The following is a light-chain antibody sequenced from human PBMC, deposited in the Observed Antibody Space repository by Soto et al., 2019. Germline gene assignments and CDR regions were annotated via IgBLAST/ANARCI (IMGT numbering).Light chain of an antibody. CDR2: DVS. J-gene: IGLJ3*02. CDR3: RYYAGSSNGV. CDR1: SSDVGGYNY. Sequence: QSALTQPRSVSGSPGQSVTISCTGTSSDVGGYNYVSWYQQHPGKAPKLMIYDVSKRPSGVPNRFSGSKSGNTASLPISGLQAEDEAYYNCRYYAGSSNGVFGAGTKLTVL. V-gene: IGLV2-11*01.